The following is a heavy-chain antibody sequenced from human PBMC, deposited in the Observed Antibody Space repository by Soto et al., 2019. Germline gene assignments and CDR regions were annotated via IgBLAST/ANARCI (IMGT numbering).Heavy chain of an antibody. Sequence: PSETLSLTCTVSGGSISSGVYYWSWVRHHPGNGLEWIGYIYYSGSNYYNPSLKSRVTISVDKSKNQFSLKLSSVTAADTAVYYCARVVPAARVYYYYGTDGCGQGTTV. V-gene: IGHV4-31*03. CDR1: GGSISSGVYY. CDR3: ARVVPAARVYYYYGTDG. D-gene: IGHD2-2*01. J-gene: IGHJ6*02. CDR2: IYYSGSN.